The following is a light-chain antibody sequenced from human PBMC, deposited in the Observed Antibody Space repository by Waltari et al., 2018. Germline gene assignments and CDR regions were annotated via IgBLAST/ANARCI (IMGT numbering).Light chain of an antibody. CDR2: QDT. V-gene: IGLV3-1*01. J-gene: IGLJ3*02. Sequence: SFELTQPSSVSVSPGQTASIPCSGDHLGARSVSWSHQKAGQSPMLVIYQDTKRPSGIPQRFFGSNSGNTATLTISGTQAMDEAVYYCQAWDSSTVLFGGGTKLTVL. CDR3: QAWDSSTVL. CDR1: HLGARS.